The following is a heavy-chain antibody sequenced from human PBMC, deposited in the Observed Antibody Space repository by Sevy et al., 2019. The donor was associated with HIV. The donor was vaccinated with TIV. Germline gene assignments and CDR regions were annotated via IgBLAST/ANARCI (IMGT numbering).Heavy chain of an antibody. J-gene: IGHJ4*02. V-gene: IGHV3-23*01. CDR1: GFTFRNYA. Sequence: GGSLRLSCAASGFTFRNYAMSWVRQAPGKGLEWVSAISGSGDATYYADSVKGRFTISRDNPRNTLYLQMNSLRAEDTAVYSCAKSDAFCSGTSCYFDYWGQGTLVTVSS. CDR3: AKSDAFCSGTSCYFDY. D-gene: IGHD2-2*01. CDR2: ISGSGDAT.